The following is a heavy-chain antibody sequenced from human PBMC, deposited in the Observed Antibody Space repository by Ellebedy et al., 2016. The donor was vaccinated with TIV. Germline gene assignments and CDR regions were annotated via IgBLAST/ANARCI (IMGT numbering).Heavy chain of an antibody. CDR1: GGSISSGSYY. CDR3: ARDYYDFWSGYYYYMDV. Sequence: SETLSLXXTVSGGSISSGSYYWSWIRQPAGKGLEWIGRIYTSGSTNYNPSLKSRVTMSVDTSKNQFSLKLSSVTAADTAVYYCARDYYDFWSGYYYYMDVWGKGTTVTVSS. CDR2: IYTSGST. D-gene: IGHD3-3*01. J-gene: IGHJ6*03. V-gene: IGHV4-61*02.